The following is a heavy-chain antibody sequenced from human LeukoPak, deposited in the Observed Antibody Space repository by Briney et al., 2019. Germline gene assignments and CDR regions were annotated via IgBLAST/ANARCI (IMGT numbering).Heavy chain of an antibody. V-gene: IGHV4-30-2*01. D-gene: IGHD2-2*01. J-gene: IGHJ3*02. CDR3: ARNVIVVVPAADFDI. CDR1: GGSISSGGYY. Sequence: SETLSLTCTVSGGSISSGGYYWSWIRQPPGKGLEWIGYIYHRGSTYYNPSLKSRVTISVDRSKNQFSLKLSSVTAADTAVYYCARNVIVVVPAADFDIWGQGTMVTVSS. CDR2: IYHRGST.